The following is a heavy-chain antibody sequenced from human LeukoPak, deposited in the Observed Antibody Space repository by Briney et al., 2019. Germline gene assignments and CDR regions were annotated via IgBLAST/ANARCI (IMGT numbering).Heavy chain of an antibody. CDR2: INANSGVT. D-gene: IGHD4-17*01. Sequence: ASVKVSCKASRYTFSGYYVHWVPQAPGQGLEWMGWINANSGVTNYAQNFQGRVTMTRDTSISTVYMELSSLRSDDTAVYYCASYGDFSHNLDYWGQGTLVTVSS. CDR1: RYTFSGYY. CDR3: ASYGDFSHNLDY. V-gene: IGHV1-2*02. J-gene: IGHJ4*02.